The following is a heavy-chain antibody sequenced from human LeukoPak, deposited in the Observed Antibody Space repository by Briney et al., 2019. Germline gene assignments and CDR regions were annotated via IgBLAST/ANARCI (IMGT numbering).Heavy chain of an antibody. V-gene: IGHV3-21*04. J-gene: IGHJ6*02. Sequence: GGSLRLSCAASGFTFSSYSMNWVRQAPGKGLEWVSSISSSSSYTYYADSVKGRFTISRDNSKNTLYLQMKSLRAEDTAVYYCAKDGMDVWGQGTTVTVSS. CDR2: ISSSSSYT. CDR3: AKDGMDV. CDR1: GFTFSSYS.